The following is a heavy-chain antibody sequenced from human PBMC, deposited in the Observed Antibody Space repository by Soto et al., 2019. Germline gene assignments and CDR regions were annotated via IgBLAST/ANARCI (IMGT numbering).Heavy chain of an antibody. CDR3: AREQQLVLADQKSYYYYYYGMDV. V-gene: IGHV3-30-3*01. CDR2: ISYDGSNK. CDR1: GFTFSSYA. D-gene: IGHD6-13*01. Sequence: PGGSLRLSCASSGFTFSSYAMHWVRQAPGKGLEWVAVISYDGSNKYYADSVKGRFTISRDNSKNTLYLQMNSLRAEDTAVYYCAREQQLVLADQKSYYYYYYGMDVWGQVTTVTVSS. J-gene: IGHJ6*01.